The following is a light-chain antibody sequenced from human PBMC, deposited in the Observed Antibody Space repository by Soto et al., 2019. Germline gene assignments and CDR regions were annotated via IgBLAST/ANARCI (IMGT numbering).Light chain of an antibody. J-gene: IGLJ3*02. V-gene: IGLV1-40*01. Sequence: LTQPPSVSGAPGQRVTISCIGTTSNIGAGFDVHWYQQFPGTAPKLLIYGGTTRPSGVPDRFSGSQSGTSASLAITGLQPGDEADYYCQSYDSSLSGAWVFGGGTKLTVL. CDR3: QSYDSSLSGAWV. CDR1: TSNIGAGFD. CDR2: GGT.